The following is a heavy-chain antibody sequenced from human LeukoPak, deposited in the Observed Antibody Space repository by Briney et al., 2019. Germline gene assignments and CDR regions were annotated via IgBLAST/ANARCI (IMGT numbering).Heavy chain of an antibody. Sequence: GGSLRLSCSASGFTFSSYGMHWVRQAPGKGLEWVAVIWYDGSNKYYADSVKGRFTISRDNSKNTLYLQMNSLRAEDTAVYYCARDTGSSSWYADYFDYWGQGTLVTVSS. V-gene: IGHV3-33*08. CDR2: IWYDGSNK. J-gene: IGHJ4*02. CDR1: GFTFSSYG. D-gene: IGHD6-13*01. CDR3: ARDTGSSSWYADYFDY.